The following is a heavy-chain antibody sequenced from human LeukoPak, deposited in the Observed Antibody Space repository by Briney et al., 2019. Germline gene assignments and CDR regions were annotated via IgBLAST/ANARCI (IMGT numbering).Heavy chain of an antibody. CDR3: AKDARRTFGLSSGLYRGSYYFDY. J-gene: IGHJ4*02. D-gene: IGHD6-19*01. CDR1: GGSISSYY. CDR2: IYYSGST. V-gene: IGHV4-59*01. Sequence: PSETLSLTCTVSGGSISSYYWSWIRQPPGKGLEWIGYIYYSGSTNYNPSLKSRVTISVDTSKNQFSLNLSSVTAADTAVYYCAKDARRTFGLSSGLYRGSYYFDYWGQGTLVTVSS.